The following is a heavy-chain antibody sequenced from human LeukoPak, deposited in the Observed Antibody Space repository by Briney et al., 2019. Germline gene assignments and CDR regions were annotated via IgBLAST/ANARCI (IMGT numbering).Heavy chain of an antibody. Sequence: SETLSLTCTVSGGSISSYYWSWIRQPPGKGLEWIGYIYYSGSTNYNPSLKSRVTISVDTSKNQFSLRLSSVTAADTAVYYCARGPGRQWLVRGDYFDYWGQGTLVTVSS. CDR3: ARGPGRQWLVRGDYFDY. CDR1: GGSISSYY. J-gene: IGHJ4*02. V-gene: IGHV4-59*12. D-gene: IGHD6-19*01. CDR2: IYYSGST.